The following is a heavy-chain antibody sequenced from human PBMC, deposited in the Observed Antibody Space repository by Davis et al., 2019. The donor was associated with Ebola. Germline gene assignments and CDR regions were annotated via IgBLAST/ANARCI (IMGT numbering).Heavy chain of an antibody. J-gene: IGHJ5*02. CDR1: GGTFSSFA. CDR2: IIPMFRSP. D-gene: IGHD3-22*01. Sequence: SVKVSCKASGGTFSSFALSWVRQAPGRGLEWMGGIIPMFRSPNYAQKFLDRVTITADESTRTVYLELSSLRSEDTAVYYCARVQTGYYFDSSDSPSWFDPWGQGTLVTVSS. V-gene: IGHV1-69*13. CDR3: ARVQTGYYFDSSDSPSWFDP.